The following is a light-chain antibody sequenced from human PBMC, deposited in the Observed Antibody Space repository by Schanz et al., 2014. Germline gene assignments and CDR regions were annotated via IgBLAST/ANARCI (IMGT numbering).Light chain of an antibody. Sequence: SALTQPPSASGSPGQSVTISCSGTSSDVGGYNYVSWYQQHPGKAPKLMIYDVRNRPSGVSSRFSASKSGNTASLTISGLQAEDEADYYCSSFTSSSTLVFGGGTKLTVL. CDR1: SSDVGGYNY. J-gene: IGLJ3*02. CDR3: SSFTSSSTLV. CDR2: DVR. V-gene: IGLV2-14*01.